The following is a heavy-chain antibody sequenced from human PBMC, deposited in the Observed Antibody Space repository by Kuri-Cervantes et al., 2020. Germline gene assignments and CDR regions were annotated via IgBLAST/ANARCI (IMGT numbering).Heavy chain of an antibody. CDR1: GVTFDDYA. D-gene: IGHD5-18*01. J-gene: IGHJ6*02. CDR2: ISWNSGSI. CDR3: AKDRGYSYDAYYYGMDV. Sequence: SLKISWAASGVTFDDYAMHWVRQAPGKGLEWVSGISWNSGSIGYADSVKGRFTISRDNAKNSLYPQMNSLRAEDTALYYCAKDRGYSYDAYYYGMDVWGQGTTVTVSS. V-gene: IGHV3-9*01.